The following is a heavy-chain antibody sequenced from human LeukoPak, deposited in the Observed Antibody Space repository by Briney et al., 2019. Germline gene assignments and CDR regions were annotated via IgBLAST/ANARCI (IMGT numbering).Heavy chain of an antibody. D-gene: IGHD6-25*01. V-gene: IGHV4-30-2*01. CDR3: ARIADQRWFDP. CDR2: IHYSGST. Sequence: PSETLSLTCAVSGGSISSGGFSLTWIRQAPGKGLEWIGYIHYSGSTYYSPSLKSRVTISVDRSKNQFSLTLSSVTAADTAVYFCARIADQRWFDPWGQGTLVTVSS. J-gene: IGHJ5*02. CDR1: GGSISSGGFS.